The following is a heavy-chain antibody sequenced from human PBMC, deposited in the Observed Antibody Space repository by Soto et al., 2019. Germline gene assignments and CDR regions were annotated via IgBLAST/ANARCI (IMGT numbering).Heavy chain of an antibody. D-gene: IGHD2-15*01. Sequence: QVQLVQSGAEVKKPGSSVKVSCKASGGTFSSYTIYWVRQAPGQGLEWMGRIIPILGIANYAQKFQGRVTITADKSTSTAHMELTSLRSEDTAVYYCAREGVVAGGMDVWGQGTTVTVSS. CDR1: GGTFSSYT. CDR2: IIPILGIA. J-gene: IGHJ6*02. V-gene: IGHV1-69*08. CDR3: AREGVVAGGMDV.